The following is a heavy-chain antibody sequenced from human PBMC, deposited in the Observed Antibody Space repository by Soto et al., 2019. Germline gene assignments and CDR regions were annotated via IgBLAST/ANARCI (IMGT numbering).Heavy chain of an antibody. CDR3: ARRYGPGFDY. CDR1: GGSISSGGYS. D-gene: IGHD4-17*01. V-gene: IGHV4-30-2*05. CDR2: IYHSGST. J-gene: IGHJ4*02. Sequence: SETLSLTCTVSGGSISSGGYSWSWIRQPPGKGLEWIGYIYHSGSTYYNPSLKNRVTISVDTSKKQLSLKLSYVTAADTAVYYCARRYGPGFDYWGQGTLVTVSS.